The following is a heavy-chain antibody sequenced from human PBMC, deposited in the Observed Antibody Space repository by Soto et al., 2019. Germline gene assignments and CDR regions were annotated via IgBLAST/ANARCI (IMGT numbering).Heavy chain of an antibody. CDR1: GFTFSSYS. CDR2: ISSSSSYI. CDR3: AREDIVVVVAAHKWMGDFDY. V-gene: IGHV3-21*01. Sequence: GGSLRLSCAASGFTFSSYSMNWVRQAPGKGLEWVSSISSSSSYIYYADSVKGRFTISRDNAKNSLYLQMNSLRAEDTAVYYCAREDIVVVVAAHKWMGDFDYWGQGTLVTVSS. D-gene: IGHD2-15*01. J-gene: IGHJ4*02.